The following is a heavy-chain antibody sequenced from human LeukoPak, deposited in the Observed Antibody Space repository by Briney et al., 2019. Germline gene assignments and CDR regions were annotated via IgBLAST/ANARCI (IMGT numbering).Heavy chain of an antibody. CDR3: ARSTGDWYFDL. Sequence: ASVKVSCKASGYTFTGYYMHCVRQAPGQGLEWLGWINPNIAATNYAQKFQGRVTMTRDTSISTAYMELSRLRSDDTAVYYCARSTGDWYFDLGGRGTLVTVSS. D-gene: IGHD7-27*01. CDR2: INPNIAAT. CDR1: GYTFTGYY. J-gene: IGHJ2*01. V-gene: IGHV1-2*02.